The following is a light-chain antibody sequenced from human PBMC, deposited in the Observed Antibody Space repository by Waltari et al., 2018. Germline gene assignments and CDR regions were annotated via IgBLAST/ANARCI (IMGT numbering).Light chain of an antibody. CDR3: CSYAGSSTLL. Sequence: QSALTQPASVSGSPGQSITISCTGTSSDVGSYNLVSWYQQHPGKAPKLMFYEVSKRPSVVSNRFSGSKSGNTASLTSSGLQAEDEADYYCCSYAGSSTLLFGTGTKVTVL. J-gene: IGLJ1*01. CDR2: EVS. V-gene: IGLV2-23*01. CDR1: SSDVGSYNL.